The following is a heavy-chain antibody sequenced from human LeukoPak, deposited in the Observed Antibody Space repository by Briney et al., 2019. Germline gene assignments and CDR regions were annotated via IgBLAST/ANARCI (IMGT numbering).Heavy chain of an antibody. V-gene: IGHV1-2*02. CDR2: INPNSGGT. CDR1: GYTFTGYY. J-gene: IGHJ6*02. Sequence: VASVKVSCKASGYTFTGYYMHWVRQAPGQGLEWMGWINPNSGGTNYAQKFQGRVTMTRDTSISTAYMELSRLRSDDTAVYYCARERVGDTAYYYYGMDVWGQGTTVTVSS. D-gene: IGHD5-18*01. CDR3: ARERVGDTAYYYYGMDV.